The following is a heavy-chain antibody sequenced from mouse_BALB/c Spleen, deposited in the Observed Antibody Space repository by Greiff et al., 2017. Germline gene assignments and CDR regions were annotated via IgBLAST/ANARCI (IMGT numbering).Heavy chain of an antibody. J-gene: IGHJ2*01. Sequence: EVKVEESGGGLVQPGGSMKLSCVASGFTFSNYWMNWVRQSPEKGLEWVAEIRLKSNNYATHYAESVKGRFTISRDDSKSSVYLQMNNLRAEDTGIYYCTKSTMIPRGYFDYWGQGTTLTVSS. CDR1: GFTFSNYW. CDR2: IRLKSNNYAT. V-gene: IGHV6-6*02. D-gene: IGHD2-4*01. CDR3: TKSTMIPRGYFDY.